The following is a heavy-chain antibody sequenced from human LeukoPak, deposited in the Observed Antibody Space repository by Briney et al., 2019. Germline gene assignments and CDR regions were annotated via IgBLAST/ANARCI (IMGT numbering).Heavy chain of an antibody. V-gene: IGHV3-30*03. D-gene: IGHD4-23*01. CDR2: ISYDGSNK. CDR3: ARDLSTVVTPSLQPGDQGPFFDY. CDR1: GFTFSSYG. Sequence: GRSLRLSCAASGFTFSSYGMHWVRQAPGKGLEWVAVISYDGSNKYYADSVKGRFTISRDNSKNTLYLQMNSLRAEDTAVYYCARDLSTVVTPSLQPGDQGPFFDYWGQGTLVTVSS. J-gene: IGHJ4*02.